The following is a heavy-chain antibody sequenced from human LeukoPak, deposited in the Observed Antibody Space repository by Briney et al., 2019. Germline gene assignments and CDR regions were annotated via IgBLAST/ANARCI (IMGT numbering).Heavy chain of an antibody. J-gene: IGHJ5*02. Sequence: SETLSLTCAVYGGSFSGYYWSWIRQPPGKGLEWIGEINHIGSTNYNPSLKSRVTISVDTSKNQFALKLSSVTAADTAVYYGARDSGTTGEVKFDPWGQGTLVTVSS. V-gene: IGHV4-34*01. CDR3: ARDSGTTGEVKFDP. CDR1: GGSFSGYY. D-gene: IGHD3-10*01. CDR2: INHIGST.